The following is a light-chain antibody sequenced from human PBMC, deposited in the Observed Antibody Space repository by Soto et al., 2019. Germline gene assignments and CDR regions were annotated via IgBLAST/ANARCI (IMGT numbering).Light chain of an antibody. J-gene: IGLJ2*01. V-gene: IGLV2-8*01. CDR2: EVF. CDR3: SSYAGSDFLV. Sequence: QSALTQPASVSGSPGQSITISCTGTSSDVGDFDCVSWYQQHPGKAPKLMIYEVFHRPSGIPDRFSGSKSGHTASLTVSGLRADDEATYYCSSYAGSDFLVFGGGTQLTVL. CDR1: SSDVGDFDC.